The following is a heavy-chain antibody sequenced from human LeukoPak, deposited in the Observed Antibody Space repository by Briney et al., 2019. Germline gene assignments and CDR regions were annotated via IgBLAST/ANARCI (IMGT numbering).Heavy chain of an antibody. V-gene: IGHV3-7*01. CDR3: ARGRPNYDFWSGYWWDYYYYYMDV. CDR2: IKQDGSEK. Sequence: PGGSLRLSCAASGFTFGSYWMSWVRQAPGKGLEWVANIKQDGSEKYYVDSVKGRFTISRDNAKNSLYLQMNSLRAEDTAVYYCARGRPNYDFWSGYWWDYYYYYMDVWGKGTTVTVSS. J-gene: IGHJ6*03. CDR1: GFTFGSYW. D-gene: IGHD3-3*01.